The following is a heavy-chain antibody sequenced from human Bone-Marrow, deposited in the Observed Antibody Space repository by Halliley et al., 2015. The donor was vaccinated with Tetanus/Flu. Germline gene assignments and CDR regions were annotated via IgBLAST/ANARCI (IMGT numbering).Heavy chain of an antibody. CDR2: MSGTGGNT. CDR1: GFTFSYYS. J-gene: IGHJ1*01. Sequence: SLRLSCAASGFTFSYYSMSWVRQAPGKRLEWVSGMSGTGGNTYYADSVKDRFTIYRDNSKSTVYLQMNSLRVDDTAIYYCAQDSGLPHEDFQHWGQGTLVTVSS. V-gene: IGHV3-23*01. D-gene: IGHD3-10*01. CDR3: AQDSGLPHEDFQH.